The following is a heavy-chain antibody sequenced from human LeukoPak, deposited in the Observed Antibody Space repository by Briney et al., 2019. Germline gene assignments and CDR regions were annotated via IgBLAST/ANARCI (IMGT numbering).Heavy chain of an antibody. CDR2: INPNSGGT. V-gene: IGHV1-2*02. J-gene: IGHJ4*02. CDR3: ARTTLEEAADYYSDY. CDR1: GYTFTGYY. Sequence: ASVKVSCKASGYTFTGYYMHWVRQAPGQGLEWMGWINPNSGGTNYAQKFQGRVTMTRDTSISTAYMELSRLRSDDTAVYYCARTTLEEAADYYSDYWGKGTLVTVSS. D-gene: IGHD3-16*01.